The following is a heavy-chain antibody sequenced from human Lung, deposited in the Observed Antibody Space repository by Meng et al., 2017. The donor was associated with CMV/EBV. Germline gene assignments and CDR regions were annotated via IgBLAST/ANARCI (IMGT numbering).Heavy chain of an antibody. CDR1: GYSFITDS. Sequence: ESLKISCKASGYSFITDSMHWVRQAPGQRLEWMGIINPGRGTTTYAQHFQGRVTMTRDTSTSTVYMELSSLRSEDTAIYYCAKAYCGNDCYYLGPWGQGTXVTVSS. V-gene: IGHV1-46*01. CDR3: AKAYCGNDCYYLGP. CDR2: INPGRGTT. D-gene: IGHD2-21*01. J-gene: IGHJ5*02.